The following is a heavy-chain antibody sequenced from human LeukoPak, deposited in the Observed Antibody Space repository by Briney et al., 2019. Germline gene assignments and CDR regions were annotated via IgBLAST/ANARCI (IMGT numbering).Heavy chain of an antibody. CDR3: ARADRLDGAPYLIGP. Sequence: ASVKVSCKTSGYAFTDYYLHWVRQAPGQGLEWMGWINPNSGGTSSAQKFQGRFTMTRDPSITTVYMEVAWLTSEDTAIYYCARADRLDGAPYLIGPWGQGTLVTVSS. J-gene: IGHJ5*02. D-gene: IGHD2-21*01. CDR1: GYAFTDYY. CDR2: INPNSGGT. V-gene: IGHV1-2*02.